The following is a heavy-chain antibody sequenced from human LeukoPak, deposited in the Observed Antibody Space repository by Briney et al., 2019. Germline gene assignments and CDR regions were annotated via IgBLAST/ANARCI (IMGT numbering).Heavy chain of an antibody. J-gene: IGHJ4*02. Sequence: PGGSLRLSCAASGFSLGCCAMSWVRQAPGKGLEWVSAISGSGGSTYYADSVKGWFTIPRDNSKNTLYLQMNSLRAEDTAVYYCAKDLAGSGSYSFDYWGQGTLVTVPS. D-gene: IGHD1-26*01. CDR1: GFSLGCCA. V-gene: IGHV3-23*01. CDR2: ISGSGGST. CDR3: AKDLAGSGSYSFDY.